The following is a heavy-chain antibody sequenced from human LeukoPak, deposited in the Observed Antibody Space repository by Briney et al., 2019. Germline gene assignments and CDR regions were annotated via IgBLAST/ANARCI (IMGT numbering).Heavy chain of an antibody. D-gene: IGHD6-13*01. CDR3: ARGVYIAAAQYGY. Sequence: PSETLSLTCAVYGGSFSGYCWSWIRQPPGKGLEWIGEINHSGSTNYNPSLKSRVTISVGTSKNQFSLKLNSVTAADTAVYYCARGVYIAAAQYGYWGQGTLVTVSS. V-gene: IGHV4-34*01. CDR1: GGSFSGYC. CDR2: INHSGST. J-gene: IGHJ4*02.